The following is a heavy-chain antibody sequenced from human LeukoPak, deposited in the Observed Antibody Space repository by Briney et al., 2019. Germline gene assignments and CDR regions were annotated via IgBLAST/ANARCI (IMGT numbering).Heavy chain of an antibody. CDR2: IYYSGST. V-gene: IGHV4-59*01. J-gene: IGHJ5*02. D-gene: IGHD1-14*01. CDR3: ARQAGGTYGWFDP. CDR1: GGSISSYY. Sequence: SETLSLTCTVSGGSISSYYWSWIRQPPGKGLEWIGYIYYSGSTNYNPSLKSRVTISVDTSKNQFSLKLRSVTAADTAVYYCARQAGGTYGWFDPWGQGTLVTVSS.